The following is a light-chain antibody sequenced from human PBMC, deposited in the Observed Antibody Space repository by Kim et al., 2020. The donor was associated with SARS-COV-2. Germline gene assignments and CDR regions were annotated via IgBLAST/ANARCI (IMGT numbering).Light chain of an antibody. CDR3: QAWDSSTWV. V-gene: IGLV3-1*01. CDR2: QDS. Sequence: SYELTQPPSVSVSQGQTASITCSGDKLGDKYACWYQQKPGQSPVLVIYQDSKRPSGIPERFSGSNSGNTATLTISGTQAMDEADYYCQAWDSSTWV. CDR1: KLGDKY. J-gene: IGLJ3*02.